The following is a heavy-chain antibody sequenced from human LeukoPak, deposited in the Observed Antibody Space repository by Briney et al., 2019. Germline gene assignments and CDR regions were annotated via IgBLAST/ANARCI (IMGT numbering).Heavy chain of an antibody. CDR1: GFTFSSYG. J-gene: IGHJ4*02. D-gene: IGHD3-10*01. V-gene: IGHV3-30*03. Sequence: GRSLRLSCAASGFTFSSYGMHWVRQAPGKGLEWVAVISYDGSNKYYADSVKGRFTISRDNSKNTLYLQMNSLRAEDTAVYYCAGRSGSFDYWGQGTLVTVSS. CDR2: ISYDGSNK. CDR3: AGRSGSFDY.